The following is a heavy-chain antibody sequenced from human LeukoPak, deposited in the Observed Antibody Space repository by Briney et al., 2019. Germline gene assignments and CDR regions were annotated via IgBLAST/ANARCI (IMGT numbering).Heavy chain of an antibody. CDR2: IVYSGST. J-gene: IGHJ6*03. Sequence: SETLSLTCTVSGGSISSSSYYWGWIRHPPGKGLGWFGSIVYSGSTYYNPSRTSRVTISVDTSKNHSSLKLSSVTAADTAVYYCASKASSSSVGYYYYYYMDVWGKGNTVTVSS. CDR1: GGSISSSSYY. CDR3: ASKASSSSVGYYYYYYMDV. V-gene: IGHV4-39*07. D-gene: IGHD6-6*01.